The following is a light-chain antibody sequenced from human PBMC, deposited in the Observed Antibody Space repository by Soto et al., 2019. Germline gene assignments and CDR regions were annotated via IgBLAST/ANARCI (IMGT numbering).Light chain of an antibody. CDR1: QTVSSSY. Sequence: EIVLTQSPGTLSLSPGERATLSCRASQTVSSSYLAWYQQKPGQAPRLLIYAASSRATGIPDRFSGSGSGTDVTLTISRLEPEDFAVYYCQQYNTSPPRYTFGQGTKLEIK. V-gene: IGKV3-20*01. CDR3: QQYNTSPPRYT. CDR2: AAS. J-gene: IGKJ2*01.